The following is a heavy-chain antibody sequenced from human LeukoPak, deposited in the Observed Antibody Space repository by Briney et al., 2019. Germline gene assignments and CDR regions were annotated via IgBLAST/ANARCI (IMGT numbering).Heavy chain of an antibody. J-gene: IGHJ4*02. Sequence: QSGGSLRLSCAASGFTFSIYGMHWVRQAPGKGLEWVAVISYDGSNKYYADSVKGRFTISRDNSKNTLYLQMNSLRAEDTAMYYCAKDIWGCSGGRCRLMGDFDYWGQGTLVTVSS. CDR3: AKDIWGCSGGRCRLMGDFDY. CDR1: GFTFSIYG. V-gene: IGHV3-30*18. CDR2: ISYDGSNK. D-gene: IGHD2-15*01.